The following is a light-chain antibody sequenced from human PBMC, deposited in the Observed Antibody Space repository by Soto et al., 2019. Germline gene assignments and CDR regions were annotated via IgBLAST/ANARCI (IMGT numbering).Light chain of an antibody. J-gene: IGLJ1*01. CDR3: CSYAGSYTFV. CDR1: SSDVGGYNY. CDR2: DVS. V-gene: IGLV2-11*01. Sequence: QSALTQPRSVSGSPGQSVTISSTGTSSDVGGYNYVSWYQQHPGKAPKLMIYDVSKRPSGVPDRFSGSKSGNTASLTISGLQADDEADYSCCSYAGSYTFVFGTGTKVTVL.